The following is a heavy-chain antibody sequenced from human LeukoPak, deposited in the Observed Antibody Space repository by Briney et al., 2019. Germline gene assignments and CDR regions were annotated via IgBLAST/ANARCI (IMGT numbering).Heavy chain of an antibody. Sequence: ASVKVSCKASGGTFSSYTISWVRQAPGQGLEWMGRIIPILGIANYAQKFQGRVTITADKSTSTAYMELSSLRSEDTAVYYCAREDGCNRYFDYWGQGTLVTVSS. CDR3: AREDGCNRYFDY. CDR1: GGTFSSYT. CDR2: IIPILGIA. V-gene: IGHV1-69*04. D-gene: IGHD5-24*01. J-gene: IGHJ4*02.